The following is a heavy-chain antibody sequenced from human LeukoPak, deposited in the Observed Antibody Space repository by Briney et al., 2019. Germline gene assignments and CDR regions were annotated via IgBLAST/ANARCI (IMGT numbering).Heavy chain of an antibody. CDR2: INSDGSST. CDR3: ARDPSSSYNYDY. V-gene: IGHV3-74*01. Sequence: PGGSLRLSCAASGFTFSSYWMHWVRQAPGKGLVWVSRINSDGSSTSYADSVKGRFTISRDNVKNTLYLQMNSLRAEDTAVYYCARDPSSSYNYDYWGQGTLVTVSS. CDR1: GFTFSSYW. D-gene: IGHD5-24*01. J-gene: IGHJ4*02.